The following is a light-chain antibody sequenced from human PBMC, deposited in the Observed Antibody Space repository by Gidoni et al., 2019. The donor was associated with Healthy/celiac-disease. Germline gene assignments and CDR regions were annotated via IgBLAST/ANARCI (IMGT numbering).Light chain of an antibody. CDR2: DVS. J-gene: IGLJ2*01. V-gene: IGLV2-14*01. CDR1: SSDVGGYNY. Sequence: QSALTPPASVSGSPATPITISCTGTSSDVGGYNYVSWYQQHPGKAPKLMIYDVSNRPSGVSNRFSGSKSGNTASLTISGLQAEDEADYYCSSYTSSSTLVFGGGTKLTVL. CDR3: SSYTSSSTLV.